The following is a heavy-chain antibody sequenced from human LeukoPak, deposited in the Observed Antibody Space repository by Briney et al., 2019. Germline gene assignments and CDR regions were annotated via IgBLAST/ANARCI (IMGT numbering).Heavy chain of an antibody. Sequence: ASVKVSCKASGYTFSSYDINWVRQATGQGVEYMGWMTPKSGKTGYAQKFQGRVTMTRDTSISTAYMELSGLRSEDTAVYYCARHYYDSRGYNLDLWGQGTLVTVSS. V-gene: IGHV1-8*01. CDR2: MTPKSGKT. CDR1: GYTFSSYD. J-gene: IGHJ5*02. CDR3: ARHYYDSRGYNLDL. D-gene: IGHD3-22*01.